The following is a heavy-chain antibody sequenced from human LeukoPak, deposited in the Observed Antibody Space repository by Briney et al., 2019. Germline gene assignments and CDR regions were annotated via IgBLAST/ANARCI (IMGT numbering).Heavy chain of an antibody. CDR3: ARDSGFWLY. Sequence: SEALSLTCTVSGDSITSGSYYWGWIRQTPGKGLEWIGNIYSDGDTSFNPSLKSRITMSVDTSKNQFSLKLNSVTAADTAVYFCARDSGFWLYWGQGTLVSVSS. CDR1: GDSITSGSYY. CDR2: IYSDGDT. V-gene: IGHV4-39*07. J-gene: IGHJ4*02. D-gene: IGHD3-22*01.